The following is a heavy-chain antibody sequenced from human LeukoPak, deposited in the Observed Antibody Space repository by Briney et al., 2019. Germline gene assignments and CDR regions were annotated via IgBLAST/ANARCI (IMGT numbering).Heavy chain of an antibody. CDR2: IIPIFGTA. J-gene: IGHJ4*02. V-gene: IGHV1-69*06. CDR1: GGTFSSYA. D-gene: IGHD6-19*01. Sequence: SVKVSCKASGGTFSSYAISWVRQAPGQGLEWMGGIIPIFGTANYAQKFQGRVTITPDKSTSTAYMELSSLRSEDTAVYYCARVGSGWSLGFDYWGQGTLVTVSS. CDR3: ARVGSGWSLGFDY.